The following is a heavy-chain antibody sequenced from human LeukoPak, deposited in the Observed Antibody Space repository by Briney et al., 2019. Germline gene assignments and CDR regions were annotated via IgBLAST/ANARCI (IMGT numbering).Heavy chain of an antibody. Sequence: TSETLCLTCTVSGGSISSYYWSWIRQPPGKELEWIGYIYYSGSTNYNPSLKSRVTISVDTSKNQFSLKLSSVTAADTAVYYCARSVASTSEFDYWGQGTLVTVSS. CDR3: ARSVASTSEFDY. CDR1: GGSISSYY. V-gene: IGHV4-59*01. CDR2: IYYSGST. D-gene: IGHD2-15*01. J-gene: IGHJ4*02.